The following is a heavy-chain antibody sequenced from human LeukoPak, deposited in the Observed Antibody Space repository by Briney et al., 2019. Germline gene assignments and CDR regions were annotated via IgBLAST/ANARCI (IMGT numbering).Heavy chain of an antibody. V-gene: IGHV3-7*01. J-gene: IGHJ5*02. Sequence: GGSLRLSCAASGFTFSGYWMSWVRQAPGKGLEWVANIKPDGSDKAYVDSVRGRFTISRDNTKNSLYLQMSSLRAEDTAVYYCARAMTWGQGTLVSVSS. CDR1: GFTFSGYW. CDR2: IKPDGSDK. CDR3: ARAMT.